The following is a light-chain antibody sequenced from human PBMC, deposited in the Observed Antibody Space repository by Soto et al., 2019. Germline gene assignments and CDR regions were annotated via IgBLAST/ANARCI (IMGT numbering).Light chain of an antibody. Sequence: EIVLTQSPGTLSLSPGARAILSCRASQSVSSDSLAWYRQKPGQAPRLLVYDASSRATGIPERFSGSGSGTDFTLTISRLEPEDFAVYYCQQYGSAPRTFGQGTKVEIK. CDR3: QQYGSAPRT. J-gene: IGKJ1*01. V-gene: IGKV3-20*01. CDR2: DAS. CDR1: QSVSSDS.